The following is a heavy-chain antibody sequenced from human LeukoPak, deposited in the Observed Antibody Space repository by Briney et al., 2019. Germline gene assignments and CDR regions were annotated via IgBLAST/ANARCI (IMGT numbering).Heavy chain of an antibody. CDR1: GFTFSSYA. V-gene: IGHV3-23*01. Sequence: GGSLRLSYAASGFTFSSYAMSWVRQAPGKGLEWVSAISGSGGSTYYADSVKGRFTISRDNSKNTLYLQMNSLRAEDTAVYYCAKGTTNWNYGSAHWGQGTLVTVSS. CDR3: AKGTTNWNYGSAH. CDR2: ISGSGGST. D-gene: IGHD1-7*01. J-gene: IGHJ4*02.